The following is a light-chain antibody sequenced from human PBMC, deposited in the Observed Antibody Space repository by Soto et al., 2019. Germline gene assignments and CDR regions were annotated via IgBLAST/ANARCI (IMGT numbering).Light chain of an antibody. Sequence: NVLTQSPCTLSLSPGERATLSCRASHSVSSSYLAWYQQKPGQAPRLLIYGASSRATGIPDRFSGSGSGTDFTLTISRLEPEDFAVYYCQQYGSSPPTFGQGTKVDIK. CDR3: QQYGSSPPT. V-gene: IGKV3-20*01. J-gene: IGKJ1*01. CDR2: GAS. CDR1: HSVSSSY.